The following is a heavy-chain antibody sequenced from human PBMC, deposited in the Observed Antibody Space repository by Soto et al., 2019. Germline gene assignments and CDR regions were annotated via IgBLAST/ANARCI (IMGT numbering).Heavy chain of an antibody. CDR1: GFTFNNYA. CDR2: ISGGGDTT. V-gene: IGHV3-23*01. D-gene: IGHD3-10*01. Sequence: EVQLLESVGCLVQPGGSLSVTCAASGFTFNNYAMSWVRQAPGKGLEWVSAISGGGDTTSYADSVKGRFTVSRDGSKNTLYLQMSSLRAEDTALYYCAKGRGGSGSLTPRFDFWGQGTLVTVSS. CDR3: AKGRGGSGSLTPRFDF. J-gene: IGHJ4*02.